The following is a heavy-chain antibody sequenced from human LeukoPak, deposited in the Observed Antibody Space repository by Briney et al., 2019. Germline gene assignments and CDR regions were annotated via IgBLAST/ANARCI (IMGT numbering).Heavy chain of an antibody. V-gene: IGHV1-2*02. CDR2: INPNSGGT. J-gene: IGHJ4*02. CDR3: ALEYSRSWYAYFDY. Sequence: ASVKVSCKASGYTFTGYYMHWVRQAPGQGLEWMGWINPNSGGTNYAQKFQGRVTMTRDTSISTAYMELSRLRSDDTAVYYCALEYSRSWYAYFDYWGQGTLVTVSS. CDR1: GYTFTGYY. D-gene: IGHD6-13*01.